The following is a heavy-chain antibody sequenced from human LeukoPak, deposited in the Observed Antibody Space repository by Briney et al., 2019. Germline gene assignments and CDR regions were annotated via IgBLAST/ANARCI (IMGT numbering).Heavy chain of an antibody. Sequence: GGSLRLSCAASGFTFSSYGMHWVRQAPGKGLEWVAFIRYDGSNKYYADSVKGRFTISRDNSKNTLYLQMNSLRAEDTAVYYCAKGPGIAVDKSFDYWGQGTLVTVSS. CDR3: AKGPGIAVDKSFDY. CDR1: GFTFSSYG. J-gene: IGHJ4*02. V-gene: IGHV3-30*02. CDR2: IRYDGSNK. D-gene: IGHD6-19*01.